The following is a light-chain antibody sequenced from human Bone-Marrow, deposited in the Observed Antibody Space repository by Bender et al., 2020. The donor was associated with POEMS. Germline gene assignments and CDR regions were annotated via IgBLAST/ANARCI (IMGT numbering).Light chain of an antibody. CDR1: NSNIGTNA. J-gene: IGLJ3*02. CDR3: AAWDTGLSGGV. Sequence: QSVLTQPPSASGTPGQRVTISCSGSNSNIGTNAVNWFQQFPGPAPKLLSYSVNQRPSGVPDRFYAFKAGTSASLAISELQCEDEADYYCAAWDTGLSGGVFGGGTKLTVL. V-gene: IGLV1-44*01. CDR2: SVN.